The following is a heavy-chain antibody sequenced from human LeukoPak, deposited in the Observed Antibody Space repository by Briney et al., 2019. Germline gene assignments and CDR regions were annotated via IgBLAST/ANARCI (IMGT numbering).Heavy chain of an antibody. CDR3: ASLSATTPVDY. Sequence: ASVKVSCKASGGTFSSYGISWVRQAPGQGLEWMGWINPNSGGTNYAQKFQGRVTMTRDTSISTAYMELSRLRSDDTAVYYCASLSATTPVDYWGQGTLVTVSS. D-gene: IGHD5-12*01. CDR1: GGTFSSYG. J-gene: IGHJ4*02. V-gene: IGHV1-2*02. CDR2: INPNSGGT.